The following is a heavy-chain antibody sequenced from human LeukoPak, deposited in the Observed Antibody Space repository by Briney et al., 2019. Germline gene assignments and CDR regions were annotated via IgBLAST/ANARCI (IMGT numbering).Heavy chain of an antibody. CDR1: GYTFTGYY. V-gene: IGHV1-2*02. CDR2: INPNSVGR. D-gene: IGHD1-26*01. J-gene: IGHJ4*02. CDR3: TREDGRYLKNFVY. Sequence: ASVKVSCKASGYTFTGYYIHWVRQAPGQGLEWMGWINPNSVGRNYAQKFQGRVTMTRDTSISTAYMELRRLRSDDTAVYYCTREDGRYLKNFVYWGQGTLVTVSS.